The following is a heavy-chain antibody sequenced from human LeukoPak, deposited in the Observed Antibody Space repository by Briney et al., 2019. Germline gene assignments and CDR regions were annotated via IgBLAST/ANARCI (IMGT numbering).Heavy chain of an antibody. J-gene: IGHJ4*02. D-gene: IGHD4-17*01. V-gene: IGHV4-34*01. Sequence: SETLSLTCAVYGRSFSGYYWSWIRQPPGKGLEWIGEINHSGSTNYNPSLKSRVTISVDTSKNQFSLKLSSVTAADTAVYYCARGGYGDYEDYWGQGTLVTVSS. CDR3: ARGGYGDYEDY. CDR1: GRSFSGYY. CDR2: INHSGST.